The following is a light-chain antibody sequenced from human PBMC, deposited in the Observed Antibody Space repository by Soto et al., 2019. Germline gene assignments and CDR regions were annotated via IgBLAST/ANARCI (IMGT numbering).Light chain of an antibody. CDR1: QSISSY. CDR2: AAS. J-gene: IGKJ2*01. CDR3: QQSYGTPNT. Sequence: DIQMTQSPSSLSASVGDRVIITCRTSQSISSYLNWYQQKPGKAPRLLIYAASSLQSGVPSRFSGGGSGTYFTLTIRSLQPEDFATYYCQQSYGTPNTFGQGTKLEIK. V-gene: IGKV1-39*01.